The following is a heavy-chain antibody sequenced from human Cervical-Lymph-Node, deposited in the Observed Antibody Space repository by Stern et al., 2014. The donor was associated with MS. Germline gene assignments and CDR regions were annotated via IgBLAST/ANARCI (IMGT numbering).Heavy chain of an antibody. CDR3: ARAVDLADY. Sequence: QVQLVQSGAEVKKPGSSVKVYCKASGYTFNSYFINWVRQAPGQRLERMGRISAHSGNTNYAQKFQGRVTMTTDTSTSTAYLELRSLRSDDTAVYYCARAVDLADYWGQGTLVTVSS. J-gene: IGHJ4*02. CDR1: GYTFNSYF. V-gene: IGHV1-18*01. D-gene: IGHD5-12*01. CDR2: ISAHSGNT.